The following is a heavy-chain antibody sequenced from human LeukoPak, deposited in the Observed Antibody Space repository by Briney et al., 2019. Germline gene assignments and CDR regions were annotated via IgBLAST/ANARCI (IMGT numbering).Heavy chain of an antibody. CDR1: GFTFSRYT. D-gene: IGHD2-15*01. J-gene: IGHJ6*03. Sequence: GGSLRLSCVASGFTFSRYTMEWVRQAPGKGLEWISSISVGSTYIYYADSVEGRFTDSRDDAKNSVYLQMNGLRAEDTAVYYCARCGGSCQKYFYYMDVWGKGTTVTVSS. CDR3: ARCGGSCQKYFYYMDV. V-gene: IGHV3-21*01. CDR2: ISVGSTYI.